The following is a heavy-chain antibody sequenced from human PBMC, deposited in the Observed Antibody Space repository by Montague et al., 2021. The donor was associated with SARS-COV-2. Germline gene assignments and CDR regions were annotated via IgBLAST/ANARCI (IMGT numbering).Heavy chain of an antibody. J-gene: IGHJ2*01. V-gene: IGHV4-59*01. CDR1: GGSISSYY. CDR3: AGDRGRFWHFDL. Sequence: SETLSHTCTVSGGSISSYYWNWIRQSPGKGLEWIGYIYYSGSTKYNPSFKSRVTMLVDTSKRQMSLRLNSVTAADTAVYYCAGDRGRFWHFDLWGRGTLVTVSS. D-gene: IGHD5-12*01. CDR2: IYYSGST.